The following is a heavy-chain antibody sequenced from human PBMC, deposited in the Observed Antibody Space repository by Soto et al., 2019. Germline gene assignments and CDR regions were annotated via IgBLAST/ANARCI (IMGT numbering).Heavy chain of an antibody. D-gene: IGHD3-22*01. CDR1: GYTLTELS. J-gene: IGHJ5*02. V-gene: IGHV1-24*01. CDR3: ATENGYYDSSGSWLDP. CDR2: FDPEDGET. Sequence: ASVKVSCKVSGYTLTELSMHWVRQAPGKGLEWMGGFDPEDGETIYAQKFQGRVTMTEDTSTDTAYMELSSLRSEDTAVYYCATENGYYDSSGSWLDPWGQGTLVTVSS.